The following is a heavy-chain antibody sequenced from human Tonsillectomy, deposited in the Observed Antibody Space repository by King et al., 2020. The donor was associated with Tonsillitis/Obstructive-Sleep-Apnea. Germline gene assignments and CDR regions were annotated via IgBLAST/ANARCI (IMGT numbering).Heavy chain of an antibody. D-gene: IGHD5-12*01. CDR2: IYPGDSVT. J-gene: IGHJ4*02. Sequence: QLVQSGAEVKKPGESLKISCKGSGYSFTSYWIGWVRQLPGKGLEWMGIIYPGDSVTRYSPPLQGQVTIPADKSINTAYLQWSSMKASDTAMYYFARLVATHFFDYWAQGTLVTVSS. CDR1: GYSFTSYW. V-gene: IGHV5-51*01. CDR3: ARLVATHFFDY.